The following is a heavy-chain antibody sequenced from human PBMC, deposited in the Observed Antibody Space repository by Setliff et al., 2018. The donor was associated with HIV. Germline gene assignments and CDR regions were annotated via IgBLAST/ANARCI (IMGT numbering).Heavy chain of an antibody. Sequence: GGSLRLSCAASGFTFSSHWMHWVRQAPGKGLVWVSRINGDGSSTTYADSVKGRFTISRDNAKNTLYLQMNSLRAEDTAVYYCARDHGSNWYSTGLSAESFQQWGQGTLVTVSS. D-gene: IGHD6-13*01. V-gene: IGHV3-74*01. CDR3: ARDHGSNWYSTGLSAESFQQ. CDR1: GFTFSSHW. J-gene: IGHJ1*01. CDR2: INGDGSST.